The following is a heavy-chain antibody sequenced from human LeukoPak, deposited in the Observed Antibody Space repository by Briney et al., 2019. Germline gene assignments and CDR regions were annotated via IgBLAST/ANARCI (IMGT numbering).Heavy chain of an antibody. J-gene: IGHJ5*02. CDR3: ARGAGDIVVVPAAGVNNWFDP. CDR1: GGSFSGYY. V-gene: IGHV4-34*01. Sequence: SETLSLTCAVYGGSFSGYYWSWIRQPPGKGLEWIGEINHSGSTNYNPSLKSRVTISVDTSKNQFSLKLSSVTAADTAVYYCARGAGDIVVVPAAGVNNWFDPWGQGTLVTVSS. D-gene: IGHD2-2*01. CDR2: INHSGST.